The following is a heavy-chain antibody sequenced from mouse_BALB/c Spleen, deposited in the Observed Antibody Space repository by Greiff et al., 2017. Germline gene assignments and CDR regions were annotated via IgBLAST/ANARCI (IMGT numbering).Heavy chain of an antibody. Sequence: QVQLQQSGAELVRPGTSVKVSCKASGYAFTNYLIEWVKQRPGQGLEWIGVINPGSGGTNYNEKFKGKATLTADKSSSTAYMQLSSLTSDDSAVNFCARSDSSGPYYAMDYWGQGTSVTVSS. V-gene: IGHV1-54*01. CDR1: GYAFTNYL. J-gene: IGHJ4*01. CDR3: ARSDSSGPYYAMDY. D-gene: IGHD3-2*01. CDR2: INPGSGGT.